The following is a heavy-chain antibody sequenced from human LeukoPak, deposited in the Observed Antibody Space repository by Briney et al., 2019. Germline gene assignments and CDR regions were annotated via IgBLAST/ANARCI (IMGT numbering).Heavy chain of an antibody. J-gene: IGHJ4*02. CDR3: ARHPLRVLNIAPFDY. Sequence: SETLSLTCTVSGGSISSYYWSWIRQPPGKGLEWIGYIYYSGSTNYNPSLKSRVTISVDTSKNQFSLKLSSVTAADTAVYYCARHPLRVLNIAPFDYWGQGTLVTVSS. CDR2: IYYSGST. CDR1: GGSISSYY. D-gene: IGHD6-13*01. V-gene: IGHV4-59*08.